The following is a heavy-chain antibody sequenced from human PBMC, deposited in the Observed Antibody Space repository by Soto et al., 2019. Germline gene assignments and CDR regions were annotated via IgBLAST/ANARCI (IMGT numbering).Heavy chain of an antibody. CDR3: ARESEDLTSNFDY. CDR2: ISSTTNYI. J-gene: IGHJ4*02. CDR1: GFTFTRYS. Sequence: NPXGSLLLSGAASGFTFTRYSMNWVRQAPGKGLEWVSSISSTTNYIYYGDSMKGRFTISRDNAKNSLYLEMNSLRAEDTAVYYCARESEDLTSNFDYWGQGTLVTVSS. V-gene: IGHV3-21*06.